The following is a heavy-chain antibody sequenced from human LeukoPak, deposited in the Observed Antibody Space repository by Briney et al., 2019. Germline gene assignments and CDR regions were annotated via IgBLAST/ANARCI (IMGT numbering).Heavy chain of an antibody. CDR3: ARDKRSGDYDFWSGYYTLYFDY. CDR2: ISSSSSYI. Sequence: GGSLRLSCAASGFTFSRHWMYWVRQAPGKGLEWVSSISSSSSYIYYADSVKGRFTISRDNAKNSLYLQMNSLRAEDTAVYYCARDKRSGDYDFWSGYYTLYFDYWGQGTLVTVSS. V-gene: IGHV3-21*01. J-gene: IGHJ4*02. CDR1: GFTFSRHW. D-gene: IGHD3-3*01.